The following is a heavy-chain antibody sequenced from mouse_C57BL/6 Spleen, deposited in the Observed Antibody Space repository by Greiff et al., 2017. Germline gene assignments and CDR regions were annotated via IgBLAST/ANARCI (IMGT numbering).Heavy chain of an antibody. V-gene: IGHV1-80*01. CDR2: IYPGDGDT. CDR1: GYAFSSYW. Sequence: QVQLQQSGAELVKPGASVKISCKASGYAFSSYWMNWVKQRPGKGLAWIGQIYPGDGDTNYNGKFKGKATLTADKSSSTAYMRLSSLTSEYSAVYFCASDIYYYGSSYGFAYWGQGTLVTVSA. CDR3: ASDIYYYGSSYGFAY. J-gene: IGHJ3*01. D-gene: IGHD1-1*01.